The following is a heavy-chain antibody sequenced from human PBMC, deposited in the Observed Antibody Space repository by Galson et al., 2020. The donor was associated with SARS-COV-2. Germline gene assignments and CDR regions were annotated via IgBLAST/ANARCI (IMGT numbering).Heavy chain of an antibody. CDR2: IWYDGTNK. CDR3: ARVVLRSWALDY. V-gene: IGHV3-33*01. Sequence: GGYLRLSCAASGFTFSTYGMHWVRQAPGKGLEWVAVIWYDGTNKYYADSVKGRFTISRDNSKNTLYLQMNSLRAEDTAVYYCARVVLRSWALDYWGQGTLVTVSS. D-gene: IGHD3-22*01. CDR1: GFTFSTYG. J-gene: IGHJ4*02.